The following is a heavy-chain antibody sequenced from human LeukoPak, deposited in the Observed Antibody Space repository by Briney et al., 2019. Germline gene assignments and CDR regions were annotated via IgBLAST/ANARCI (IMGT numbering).Heavy chain of an antibody. V-gene: IGHV3-23*01. CDR3: AKTFGSSWYGLFDY. CDR1: GFTFSSYA. D-gene: IGHD6-13*01. J-gene: IGHJ4*02. Sequence: GGSLRLSCAASGFTFSSYAMSWVRQAPGKGLERVSGFTDSIGRTYYADSVKGRFTISRDNSKNTLYLQMNSLRAEDTAVYYCAKTFGSSWYGLFDYWGQGTLVTVSS. CDR2: FTDSIGRT.